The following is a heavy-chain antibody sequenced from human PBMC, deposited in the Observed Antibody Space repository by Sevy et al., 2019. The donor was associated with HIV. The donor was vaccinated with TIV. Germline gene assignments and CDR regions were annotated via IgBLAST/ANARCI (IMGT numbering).Heavy chain of an antibody. Sequence: GGSLRLSCAASGFTFSRYWMHWVRHAPGKGLVWVSRINTHGTNTIYADYVKGRFTISRDNAKNTVSLQMNSLRADDTGVYYCAREGVDFWSGPVDFDCGMDVWGHGTTVTVSS. CDR2: INTHGTNT. V-gene: IGHV3-74*01. CDR1: GFTFSRYW. CDR3: AREGVDFWSGPVDFDCGMDV. J-gene: IGHJ6*02. D-gene: IGHD3-3*01.